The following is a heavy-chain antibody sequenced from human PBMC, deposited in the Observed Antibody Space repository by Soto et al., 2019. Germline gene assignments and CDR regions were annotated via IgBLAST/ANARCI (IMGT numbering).Heavy chain of an antibody. V-gene: IGHV1-18*01. CDR2: ISAYNGNT. CDR1: GYTFTSYG. Sequence: ASVKVSCKASGYTFTSYGISWVRQAPGQGLEWMGWISAYNGNTNYAQKLQGRVTMTTDTSTSTAYMELSNLGVDDTAVYYCVKESYCSDSRCWGNNWFDPWGQGTLVTVSS. J-gene: IGHJ5*02. D-gene: IGHD2-2*01. CDR3: VKESYCSDSRCWGNNWFDP.